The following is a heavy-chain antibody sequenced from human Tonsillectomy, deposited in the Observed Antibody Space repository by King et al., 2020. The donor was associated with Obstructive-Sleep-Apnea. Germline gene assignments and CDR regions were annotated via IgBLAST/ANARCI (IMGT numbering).Heavy chain of an antibody. CDR3: AKPTGSYEFFYYGMDV. Sequence: LQLVQSGGGAVQPERSLRLSCAASGFTFSSYGMHWVRQAPGKGLEWVAVISYDGRSKYYADSVKGRFTISRDNSKNTLFLQIHSLRGGDTAVYYCAKPTGSYEFFYYGMDVWGQGTAVTVSS. CDR2: ISYDGRSK. V-gene: IGHV3-30*18. CDR1: GFTFSSYG. D-gene: IGHD3-10*01. J-gene: IGHJ6*02.